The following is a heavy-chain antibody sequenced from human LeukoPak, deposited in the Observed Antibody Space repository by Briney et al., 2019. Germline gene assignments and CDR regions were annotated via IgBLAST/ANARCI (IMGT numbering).Heavy chain of an antibody. CDR2: MYYSGRT. J-gene: IGHJ4*02. V-gene: IGHV4-59*01. CDR1: GGSISTYY. CDR3: ARGSDYGDY. Sequence: SETLSLTCTVSGGSISTYYWSWIRQPPGKGLEWIGYMYYSGRTNYNPSLKSRVTISINTSKNQFSLRLSSVTAADTAVYYCARGSDYGDYWGQGTLVTVSS. D-gene: IGHD3-3*01.